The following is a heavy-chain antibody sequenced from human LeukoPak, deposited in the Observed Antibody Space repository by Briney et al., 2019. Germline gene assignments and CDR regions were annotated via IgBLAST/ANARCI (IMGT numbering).Heavy chain of an antibody. CDR3: ARQGYYDSGSNFDP. D-gene: IGHD3-10*01. CDR1: GGSISSSSSY. V-gene: IGHV4-39*01. Sequence: SETLSLTCTVSGGSISSSSSYWGWIRQPPGKGLEWIGSIYSSGSTYYNPSLKSRVTISVDTSKNQFSLKLSPVTASDTAVYYCARQGYYDSGSNFDPWGQGTLVTVSS. J-gene: IGHJ5*02. CDR2: IYSSGST.